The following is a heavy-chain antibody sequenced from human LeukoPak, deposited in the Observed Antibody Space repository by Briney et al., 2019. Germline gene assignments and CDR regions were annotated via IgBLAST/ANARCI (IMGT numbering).Heavy chain of an antibody. CDR1: GVSISGSY. CDR2: INHSGST. D-gene: IGHD2-15*01. J-gene: IGHJ5*02. CDR3: ARGRLSRAARTRGHNWFDP. V-gene: IGHV4-34*01. Sequence: SETLTFTSAVYGVSISGSYWSWIRQPPGKGLEWIGEINHSGSTNYNPSLKSRVTISVDTSKNQFSLKLSSMTAADTAVYYCARGRLSRAARTRGHNWFDPWGQGTLVTVSS.